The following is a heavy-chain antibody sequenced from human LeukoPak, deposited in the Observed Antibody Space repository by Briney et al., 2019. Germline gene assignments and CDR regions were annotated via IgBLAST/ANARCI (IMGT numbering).Heavy chain of an antibody. CDR3: AKNLDVFTVYYFDY. J-gene: IGHJ4*02. CDR1: GFTFSNYV. V-gene: IGHV3-23*01. Sequence: GGSLRLSCAASGFTFSNYVMTWVRQAPGKGLEWVSTVSNSGASAYYADSVKGRFTISRDNSKNTLYLQMNSLRAEDTAVYYCAKNLDVFTVYYFDYGAQGPLVTVPS. D-gene: IGHD3-10*02. CDR2: VSNSGASA.